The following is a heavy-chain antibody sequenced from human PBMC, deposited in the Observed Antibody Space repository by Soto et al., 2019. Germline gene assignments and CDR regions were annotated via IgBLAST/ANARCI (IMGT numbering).Heavy chain of an antibody. V-gene: IGHV3-23*01. Sequence: GGSLRLSCAASRFTFSSYAMDWVRQAPGKGVEWVSSISGGGGTTYHADSVKGRFTISRDNSKNTLYLQMNSLRAEDTATYYCAKVWFGELFPFENWGQGTPVTVSS. D-gene: IGHD3-10*01. J-gene: IGHJ4*02. CDR3: AKVWFGELFPFEN. CDR2: ISGGGGTT. CDR1: RFTFSSYA.